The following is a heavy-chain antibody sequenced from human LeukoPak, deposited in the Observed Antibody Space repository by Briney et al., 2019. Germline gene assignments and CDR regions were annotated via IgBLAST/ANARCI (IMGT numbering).Heavy chain of an antibody. CDR1: GFTFSSCA. CDR3: ARGALPSRHDFWGGYYRNLHYLVY. CDR2: ISGSGGST. V-gene: IGHV3-23*01. J-gene: IGHJ4*02. Sequence: GGSLTLSCAASGFTFSSCAMSWVRQAPGKGLEWVSAISGSGGSTYYADSVKGRFTISRDNAENSLYLQMNSLTDEDTAVYYCARGALPSRHDFWGGYYRNLHYLVYWGQGTLVPVSS. D-gene: IGHD3-3*01.